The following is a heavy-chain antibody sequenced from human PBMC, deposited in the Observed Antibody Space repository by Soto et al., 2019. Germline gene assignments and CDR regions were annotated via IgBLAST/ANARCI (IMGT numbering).Heavy chain of an antibody. Sequence: SETLSLTCTVSGGSINNHYWSWIRQPPGQGLEWIGYIYYSGSTNYNPSLKSRVTMSVDTSKNQFSLKLSFLTAADTAIYYCARANWFFDYWGQGTLVTVSS. V-gene: IGHV4-59*11. CDR1: GGSINNHY. CDR3: ARANWFFDY. J-gene: IGHJ4*02. CDR2: IYYSGST. D-gene: IGHD7-27*01.